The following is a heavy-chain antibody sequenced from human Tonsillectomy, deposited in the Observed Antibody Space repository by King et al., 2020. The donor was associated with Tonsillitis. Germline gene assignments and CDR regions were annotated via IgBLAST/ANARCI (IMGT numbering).Heavy chain of an antibody. CDR3: ARDRAYSSFDY. D-gene: IGHD6-19*01. CDR2: IKPNGSEK. Sequence: EVQLVESGGGLVQPGVSLKLSFAASEFTCSSFWMAWGGQAPWKGLHWVATIKPNGSEKYYSDSVKGRFTVSRDNARNSLDLQMNSLRSEDTALYYCARDRAYSSFDYWGQGTLVTVSS. CDR1: EFTCSSFW. V-gene: IGHV3-7*04. J-gene: IGHJ4*02.